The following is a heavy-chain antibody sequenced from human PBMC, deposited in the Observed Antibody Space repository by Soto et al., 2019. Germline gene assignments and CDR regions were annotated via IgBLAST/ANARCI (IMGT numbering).Heavy chain of an antibody. J-gene: IGHJ2*01. CDR2: IYYTGST. D-gene: IGHD1-20*01. Sequence: QVQLQESGPGLVKPSETLSLTCPVSGGSISSYFWSWIRQPPGKGLEWIGYIYYTGSTNYNPSLTSRVAISVDTSTNQFTLQLSSVTAADTAVYYCANYNGYFDLWGRGTLVTVSS. CDR1: GGSISSYF. CDR3: ANYNGYFDL. V-gene: IGHV4-59*01.